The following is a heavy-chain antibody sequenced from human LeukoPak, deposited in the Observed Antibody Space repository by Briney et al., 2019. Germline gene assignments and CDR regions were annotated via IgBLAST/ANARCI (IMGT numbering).Heavy chain of an antibody. CDR2: INPNSGGT. D-gene: IGHD3-22*01. V-gene: IGHV1-2*02. J-gene: IGHJ4*02. CDR3: ATSSYYYDSGTSPFDS. CDR1: GYIFTGYY. Sequence: GASVKVSCKASGYIFTGYYIHWARQTPGQGLEWMGWINPNSGGTNYAQKFQGRVTMTRDTPISTAYMELSRLKSDDSAVYYCATSSYYYDSGTSPFDSWGQGTLVTVSS.